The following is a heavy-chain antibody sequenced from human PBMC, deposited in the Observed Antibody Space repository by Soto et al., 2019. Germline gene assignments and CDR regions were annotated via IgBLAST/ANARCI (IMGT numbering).Heavy chain of an antibody. CDR2: ISGSGGST. D-gene: IGHD6-19*01. V-gene: IGHV3-23*01. CDR3: AKDLRHSSGYSR. J-gene: IGHJ4*02. CDR1: GFTFSSYA. Sequence: LRLSCAASGFTFSSYAMSWVRQAPGKGLEWVSAISGSGGSTYYADSVKGRFTISRDNSKNTLYLQMNSLRAEDTAVYYCAKDLRHSSGYSRWGQGALVTVSS.